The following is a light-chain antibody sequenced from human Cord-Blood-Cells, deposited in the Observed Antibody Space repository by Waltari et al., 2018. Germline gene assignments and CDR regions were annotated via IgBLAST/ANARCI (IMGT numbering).Light chain of an antibody. Sequence: QSALTQPASVSGSPGQSITISCTVTSSDVAGYNYVSWYQQHPGKAPKLMIYEVSHRPSGVSNRFSGSKSGNTASLTISGLQAEDEADYYCSSYTSSSSYVFGTGTKVTVL. CDR1: SSDVAGYNY. V-gene: IGLV2-14*01. J-gene: IGLJ1*01. CDR2: EVS. CDR3: SSYTSSSSYV.